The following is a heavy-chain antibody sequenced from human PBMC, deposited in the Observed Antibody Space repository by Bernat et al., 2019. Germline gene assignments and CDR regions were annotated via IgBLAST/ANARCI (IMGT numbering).Heavy chain of an antibody. Sequence: EVQLLESGGGLVQPGGSLRLSCAASGFTFSSYAMTWVRQAPGKGLEWVSAISPSGDNTYYADSVKGRFTISRDNSKSTLYLQMNSLRAEDTAVYYCEGRYDYGDYVGYWGQGTLVTVSS. CDR3: EGRYDYGDYVGY. D-gene: IGHD4-17*01. J-gene: IGHJ4*02. V-gene: IGHV3-23*01. CDR1: GFTFSSYA. CDR2: ISPSGDNT.